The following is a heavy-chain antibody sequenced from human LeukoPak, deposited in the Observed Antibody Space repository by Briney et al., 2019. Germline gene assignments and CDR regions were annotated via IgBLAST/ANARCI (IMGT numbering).Heavy chain of an antibody. V-gene: IGHV6-1*01. J-gene: IGHJ6*03. CDR3: ARDIVGGWSYYYYYMDV. CDR2: TYYRSKWYN. D-gene: IGHD6-19*01. Sequence: SQTLSLTCPISGDSVSPNTAAWNWIKQSPSRGLEWLGRTYYRSKWYNDYAVSVKSRISINSDTSKIQFSLQMNSVTHEDTAVYYCARDIVGGWSYYYYYMDVWGKGTTVTVSS. CDR1: GDSVSPNTAA.